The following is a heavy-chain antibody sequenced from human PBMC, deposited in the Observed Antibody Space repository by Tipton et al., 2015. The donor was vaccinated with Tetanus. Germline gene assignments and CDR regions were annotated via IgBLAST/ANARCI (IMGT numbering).Heavy chain of an antibody. V-gene: IGHV4-4*07. Sequence: TLSLTCTVSGGSISSYYWSWIRQPAGKGLEWIGRIYTSGSTNYNPSLKSRLTISVDTSKNQFSLKLSSVTAADTAVYYCARATRDYHILTGFPPTFDPWGQGTLVTVSS. J-gene: IGHJ5*02. CDR1: GGSISSYY. CDR3: ARATRDYHILTGFPPTFDP. CDR2: IYTSGST. D-gene: IGHD3-9*01.